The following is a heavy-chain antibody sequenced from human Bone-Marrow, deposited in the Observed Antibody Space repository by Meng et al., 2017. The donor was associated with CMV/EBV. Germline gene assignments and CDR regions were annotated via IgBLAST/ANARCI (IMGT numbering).Heavy chain of an antibody. V-gene: IGHV1-18*01. J-gene: IGHJ6*02. Sequence: ASVKVSCKASGYTFTSYGISWVRQAPGQGLEWMGWISAYNGNTNYAQKLQGRVTITADKSTSTAYMELSSLRSEDTAVYYCARAYGAPSPSGWMVRGGMDVWGQGTTVAVSS. CDR2: ISAYNGNT. CDR3: ARAYGAPSPSGWMVRGGMDV. D-gene: IGHD3-10*01. CDR1: GYTFTSYG.